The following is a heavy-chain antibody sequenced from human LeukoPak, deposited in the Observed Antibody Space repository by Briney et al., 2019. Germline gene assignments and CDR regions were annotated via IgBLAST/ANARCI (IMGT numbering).Heavy chain of an antibody. CDR3: SRDRSLRDGFWSGYYSSGGFNP. J-gene: IGHJ5*02. CDR1: GFTFSSYS. CDR2: ISSSSSYI. V-gene: IGHV3-21*01. Sequence: NPGGSLRLSCAASGFTFSSYSMNWVRQAPGKGLEWVSSISSSSSYIYYADSVKGRFTISRDNAKNSLYLQMNSLRAEDTALYYCSRDRSLRDGFWSGYYSSGGFNPWGQGTLVTVSS. D-gene: IGHD3-3*01.